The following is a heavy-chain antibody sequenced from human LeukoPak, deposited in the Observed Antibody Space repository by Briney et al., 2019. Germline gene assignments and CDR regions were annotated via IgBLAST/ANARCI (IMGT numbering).Heavy chain of an antibody. CDR3: AREATVGGY. J-gene: IGHJ4*02. V-gene: IGHV1-46*01. D-gene: IGHD3-16*01. CDR1: GYTFTSYY. Sequence: ASVKVSCKASGYTFTSYYMHWVRQAPGQGLEWMGIINPSGGSTSYAQKFQGRVTMTRVTSISTAYMELSSLTSDDTAVYYCAREATVGGYWGQGTLVTVSS. CDR2: INPSGGST.